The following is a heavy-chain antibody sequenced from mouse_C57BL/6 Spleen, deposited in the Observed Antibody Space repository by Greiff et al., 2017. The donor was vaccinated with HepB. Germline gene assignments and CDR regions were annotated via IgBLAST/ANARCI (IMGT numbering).Heavy chain of an antibody. D-gene: IGHD1-2*01. CDR3: TRVVTTAPGFDV. J-gene: IGHJ1*03. CDR1: GFTFSSYA. CDR2: ISSGGDYI. Sequence: EVQLVESGEGLVKPGGSLKLSCAASGFTFSSYAMSWVRQTPEKRLEWVAYISSGGDYIYYADTVKGRFTISRDNARNTLYLQMSSLKSEDTAMYYCTRVVTTAPGFDVWGTGTTVTVSS. V-gene: IGHV5-9-1*02.